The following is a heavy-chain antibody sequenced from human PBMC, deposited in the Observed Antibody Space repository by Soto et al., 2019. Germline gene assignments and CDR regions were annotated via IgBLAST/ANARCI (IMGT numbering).Heavy chain of an antibody. Sequence: QVQLVQSGAEVKKPGASVKVSCKASGYTFTSYGISWVRQAPGQGLEWMGWISAYNGNTNYAQKLQGRVTMTTDTSTSTAYMELRSLRSDDTAVYYCASSSSDIVATVVAFDIWGQGTMVTVCS. CDR3: ASSSSDIVATVVAFDI. CDR1: GYTFTSYG. V-gene: IGHV1-18*01. CDR2: ISAYNGNT. D-gene: IGHD5-12*01. J-gene: IGHJ3*02.